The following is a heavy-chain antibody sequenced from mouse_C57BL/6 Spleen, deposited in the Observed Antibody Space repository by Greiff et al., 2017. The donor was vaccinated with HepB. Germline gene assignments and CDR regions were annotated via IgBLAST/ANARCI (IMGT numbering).Heavy chain of an antibody. Sequence: EVQLQQSGPELVKPGDSVKISCKASGYSFTGYFMNWVMQSHGKSLEWIGRINPYNGDTFYNQKFKGKATLTVDKSSSTAHMELRSLTSEDSAVYYWARSGSRRGYFDYWGQGTTLTVSS. D-gene: IGHD1-1*01. J-gene: IGHJ2*01. CDR2: INPYNGDT. CDR1: GYSFTGYF. V-gene: IGHV1-20*01. CDR3: ARSGSRRGYFDY.